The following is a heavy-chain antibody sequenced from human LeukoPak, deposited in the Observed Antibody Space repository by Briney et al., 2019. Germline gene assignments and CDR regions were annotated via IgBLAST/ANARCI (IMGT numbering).Heavy chain of an antibody. CDR1: GYSISSNYN. CDR2: FNPSGNT. CDR3: ARVGMGATIWFDY. Sequence: SETLSLTCTVSGYSISSNYNWAWIRQPPGKGLEWIGTFNPSGNTYYNPSLKSRITISVDTSKNQFSLKLSSVTAADTAVYYCARVGMGATIWFDYWGQGTLVTVPS. V-gene: IGHV4-38-2*02. J-gene: IGHJ4*02. D-gene: IGHD1-26*01.